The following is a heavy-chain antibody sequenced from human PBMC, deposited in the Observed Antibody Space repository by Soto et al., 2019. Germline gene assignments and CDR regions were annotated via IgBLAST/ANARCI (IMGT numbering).Heavy chain of an antibody. Sequence: QVQLVQSGAEVKKPGSSVKVSCKASGGTFSSYAISWVRQAPGQGLEWMAGIIPLFGTADYAQKFQGRVTITADESTSTDYMELSSLRSEDMAVYYCAGKYGDYRYDDGMDVWGQGTTVNVSS. CDR2: IIPLFGTA. CDR3: AGKYGDYRYDDGMDV. V-gene: IGHV1-69*12. J-gene: IGHJ6*02. D-gene: IGHD4-17*01. CDR1: GGTFSSYA.